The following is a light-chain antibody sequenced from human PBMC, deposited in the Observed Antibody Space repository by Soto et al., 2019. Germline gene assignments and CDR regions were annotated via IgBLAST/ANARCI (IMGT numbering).Light chain of an antibody. Sequence: QPVLTQPASVSGSPGQSITISCTGSNSDIGAYDYVSWYQQHPGKPPTLLIYEVTFRPSGGPNRFSGSTSGNTATLTISGLLTEDEADYYCGSYASATLIVGGGTKVTVL. J-gene: IGLJ2*01. CDR2: EVT. CDR1: NSDIGAYDY. CDR3: GSYASATLI. V-gene: IGLV2-14*01.